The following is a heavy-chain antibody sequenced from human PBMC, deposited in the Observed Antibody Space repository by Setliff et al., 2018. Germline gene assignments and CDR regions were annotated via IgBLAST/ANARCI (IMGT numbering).Heavy chain of an antibody. D-gene: IGHD5-12*01. Sequence: PSETLSLTCTVSGGSISSGGYYWSWIRQHPGKGLEWIGYIYYSGSTYYNPSLKSRVTISVDTSKTQFSLKLSSVTAADTAVYYCARARYSGYVDYWGQGTLVTVSS. CDR1: GGSISSGGYY. J-gene: IGHJ4*02. CDR2: IYYSGST. V-gene: IGHV4-31*03. CDR3: ARARYSGYVDY.